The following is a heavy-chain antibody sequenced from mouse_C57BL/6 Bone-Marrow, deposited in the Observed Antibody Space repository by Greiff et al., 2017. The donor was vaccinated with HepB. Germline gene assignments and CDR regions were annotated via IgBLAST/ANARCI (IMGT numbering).Heavy chain of an antibody. CDR1: GYTFTSYW. V-gene: IGHV1-50*01. CDR2: IDPSDSYT. J-gene: IGHJ1*03. D-gene: IGHD1-1*01. Sequence: QVQLQQPGAELVKPGASVKLSCKASGYTFTSYWMQWVKQRPGQGLEWIGEIDPSDSYTNYNQKFKGKATLTVDTSSSTAYMQLSSLTSEDSAVYYCARGTVHWYFDVWGTGTTVTVSS. CDR3: ARGTVHWYFDV.